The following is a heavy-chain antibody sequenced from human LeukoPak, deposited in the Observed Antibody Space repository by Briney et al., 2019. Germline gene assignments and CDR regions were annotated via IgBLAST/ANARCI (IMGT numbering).Heavy chain of an antibody. V-gene: IGHV4-34*01. CDR2: INHSGST. CDR3: ARGSAMANDY. Sequence: SETLSLTCAAYGGSFSGYYWSWIRSPPGTRLKLIGEINHSGSTNYNPSLNSRVTISVDTSKNQFSLKLSSVTAADTAVYYCARGSAMANDYWGQGTLVTVSS. J-gene: IGHJ4*02. CDR1: GGSFSGYY. D-gene: IGHD5-18*01.